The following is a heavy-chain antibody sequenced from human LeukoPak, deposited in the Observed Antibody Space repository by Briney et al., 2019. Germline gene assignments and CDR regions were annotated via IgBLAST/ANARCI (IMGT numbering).Heavy chain of an antibody. Sequence: GGSLRLSCAASGFTFSSSWMSWGRKAPGKGLERVANIKQDGSEKYYVDSVEGRFTISRDNAKNSLYLQMNSLRAEDTAVYYCARRAGAYSHPYDYWGQGTLVTVSS. J-gene: IGHJ4*02. CDR1: GFTFSSSW. CDR3: ARRAGAYSHPYDY. D-gene: IGHD4/OR15-4a*01. CDR2: IKQDGSEK. V-gene: IGHV3-7*01.